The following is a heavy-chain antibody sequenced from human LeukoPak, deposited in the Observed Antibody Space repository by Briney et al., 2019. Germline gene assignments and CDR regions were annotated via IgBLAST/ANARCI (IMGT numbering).Heavy chain of an antibody. Sequence: ASVKVSCKTSGGTFSSYAISWVRQAPGQGLEWMGRIIPILGIANYAQKFQGRVTITADKSTSTAYMELSSLRSEDTAVYYCARRHSYGYLYGMDVWGQGTTVTVSS. CDR3: ARRHSYGYLYGMDV. D-gene: IGHD5-18*01. CDR2: IIPILGIA. CDR1: GGTFSSYA. J-gene: IGHJ6*02. V-gene: IGHV1-69*04.